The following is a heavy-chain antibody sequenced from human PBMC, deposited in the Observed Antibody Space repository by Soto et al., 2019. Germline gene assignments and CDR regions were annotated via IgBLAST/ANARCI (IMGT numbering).Heavy chain of an antibody. J-gene: IGHJ5*02. CDR1: GGSISSGGYS. CDR3: AKVPDR. Sequence: QLQLQESGSGLVKPSQTLSLTCAVSGGSISSGGYSWSWIRQPPGKGLEWIGYIYHSGSTYYNPSPKSRVTKAVTRSKNQSPLKLSCVPAANTAVYYCAKVPDRWGQGTLVTVSS. CDR2: IYHSGST. V-gene: IGHV4-30-2*01. D-gene: IGHD2-2*01.